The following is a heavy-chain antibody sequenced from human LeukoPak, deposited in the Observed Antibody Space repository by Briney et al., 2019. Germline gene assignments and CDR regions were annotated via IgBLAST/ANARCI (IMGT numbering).Heavy chain of an antibody. CDR1: GCSFNTYW. D-gene: IGHD2-15*01. CDR2: IYPGDSDT. Sequence: GESLKISCKGSGCSFNTYWIGWVRQMPGKGLEWMGIIYPGDSDTRYSPSFEGQVTISADKSISTAYLQWSSLKASDTAMYYCATGGYCSGGSCYSFFDYWGQGTLVTVSS. V-gene: IGHV5-51*01. J-gene: IGHJ4*02. CDR3: ATGGYCSGGSCYSFFDY.